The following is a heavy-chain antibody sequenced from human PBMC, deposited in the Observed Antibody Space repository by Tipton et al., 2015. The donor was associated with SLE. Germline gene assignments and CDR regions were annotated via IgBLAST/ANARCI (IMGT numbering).Heavy chain of an antibody. J-gene: IGHJ5*02. V-gene: IGHV4-59*08. CDR2: IYHLGST. CDR1: GGSISSFY. CDR3: ARHPPGPPLAGWFDP. Sequence: TLSLTCSVSGGSISSFYWSWIRQTPGKRLEWIGYIYHLGSTEYNPSLESRVTISADTSKNQFFLKVNSMTAADTAIYYCARHPPGPPLAGWFDPWGQGTLVTVSS.